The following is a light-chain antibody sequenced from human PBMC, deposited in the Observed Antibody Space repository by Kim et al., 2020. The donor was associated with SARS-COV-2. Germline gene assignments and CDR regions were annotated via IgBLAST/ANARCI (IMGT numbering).Light chain of an antibody. V-gene: IGLV2-14*03. CDR3: SSYTSSNTLV. Sequence: QSVLTQPASVSGSPGQSITISCAGTSSDVGAYDYVAWFQQHPGKGPKLILYDVTERPSGVSNRFSGSKSGNTASLTISGLQTEDEADYYCSSYTSSNTLVFGGGTQLTVL. CDR2: DVT. J-gene: IGLJ2*01. CDR1: SSDVGAYDY.